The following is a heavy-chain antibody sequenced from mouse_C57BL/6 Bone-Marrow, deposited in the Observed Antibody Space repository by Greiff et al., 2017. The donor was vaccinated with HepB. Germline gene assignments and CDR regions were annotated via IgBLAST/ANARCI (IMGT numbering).Heavy chain of an antibody. V-gene: IGHV1-82*01. CDR3: ARPITTVVPYAMDY. CDR2: IYPGDGDT. CDR1: GYAFSSSW. J-gene: IGHJ4*01. Sequence: QVHVKQSGPELVKPGASVKISCKASGYAFSSSWMNWVKQRPGKGLEWIGRIYPGDGDTNYNGKFKGKATLTADKSSSTAYMQLSSLTSEDSAVYFCARPITTVVPYAMDYWGQGTSVTVSS. D-gene: IGHD1-1*01.